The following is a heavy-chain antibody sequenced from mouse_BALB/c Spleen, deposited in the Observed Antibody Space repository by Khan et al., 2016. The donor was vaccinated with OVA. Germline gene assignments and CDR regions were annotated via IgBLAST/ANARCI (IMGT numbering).Heavy chain of an antibody. V-gene: IGHV9-3-1*01. CDR3: ASGGHWYFDV. CDR1: GYTFTNYG. D-gene: IGHD1-1*02. Sequence: QIQLVQPEPQLKKPGETVKISCKASGYTFTNYGMNWMKQAPGKGLKWMGWINTYTGEPTYADDFKGRFAFSLGTSASTAYLRINNLKNEDTATYFCASGGHWYFDVWGAGTTVTVSS. J-gene: IGHJ1*01. CDR2: INTYTGEP.